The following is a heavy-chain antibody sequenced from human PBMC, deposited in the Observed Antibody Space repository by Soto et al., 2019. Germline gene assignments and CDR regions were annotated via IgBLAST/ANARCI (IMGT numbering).Heavy chain of an antibody. J-gene: IGHJ4*02. CDR2: INHSGST. Sequence: SETLSLTCAVYGGSFSGYYWSWIRQPPGKGLEWIGEINHSGSTNYNPSLKSRVTISVDTSKNQFSLKLSSVTAADTAVYYFARGGGTIFGVVIIGNFDYWGQGTLVTVSS. D-gene: IGHD3-3*01. CDR3: ARGGGTIFGVVIIGNFDY. V-gene: IGHV4-34*01. CDR1: GGSFSGYY.